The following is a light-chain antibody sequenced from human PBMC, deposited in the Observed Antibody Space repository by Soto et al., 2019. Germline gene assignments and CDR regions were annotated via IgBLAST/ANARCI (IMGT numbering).Light chain of an antibody. CDR2: KAS. CDR1: QNINTW. J-gene: IGKJ4*01. Sequence: SQMTQSPSTLSASVGDRVTITCRASQNINTWLAWYQHKPGKAPKVLIHKASSLQSGVPSRFSGTGSGTEFTLIINRLQPDDFATYYCQQYDSYPLTFGGGTKVEI. V-gene: IGKV1-5*03. CDR3: QQYDSYPLT.